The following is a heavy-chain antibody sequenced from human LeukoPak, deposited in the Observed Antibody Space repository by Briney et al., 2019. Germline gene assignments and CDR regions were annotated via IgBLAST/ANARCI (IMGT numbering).Heavy chain of an antibody. J-gene: IGHJ4*02. CDR3: TREVVATIGRVIPYFDY. Sequence: GGSLRLSCTASGFTFGDYAMSWFRQAPGKGLEWVGFIRSKAYGGTTEYAASVKCRFTISRDDSKSIAYLQMNSLKTEDTAVYYCTREVVATIGRVIPYFDYWGQGTLVTVPS. CDR1: GFTFGDYA. V-gene: IGHV3-49*03. CDR2: IRSKAYGGTT. D-gene: IGHD5-12*01.